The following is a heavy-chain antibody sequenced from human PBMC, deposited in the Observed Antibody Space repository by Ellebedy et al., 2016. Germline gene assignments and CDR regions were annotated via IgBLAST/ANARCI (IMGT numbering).Heavy chain of an antibody. J-gene: IGHJ6*02. CDR3: ARGGYSSGWYGYYGMDV. CDR2: IWYDGSNK. D-gene: IGHD6-19*01. V-gene: IGHV3-33*01. CDR1: GFTFSSYG. Sequence: GGSLRLSCAASGFTFSSYGMHWVRQAPGKGLEWVAVIWYDGSNKYYADSVKGRFTISRDNSKNTLYLQMNSLRAEDTAVYYCARGGYSSGWYGYYGMDVWGQGTTVTVPS.